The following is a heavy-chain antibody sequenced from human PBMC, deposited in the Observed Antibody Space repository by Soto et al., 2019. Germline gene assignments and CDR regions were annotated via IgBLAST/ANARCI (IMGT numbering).Heavy chain of an antibody. CDR1: GASVSDGY. D-gene: IGHD1-26*01. V-gene: IGHV4-59*08. CDR2: MYFGGSF. J-gene: IGHJ1*01. CDR3: ARHEPTGSKKKYFHY. Sequence: SETLSLTCTVSGASVSDGYWSWIRQPPGKGLEWIGFMYFGGSFNYNPSLTSRANLSVETSKNQFSMRVTSVTAADTAFYYFARHEPTGSKKKYFHYWGQGTLVTVSS.